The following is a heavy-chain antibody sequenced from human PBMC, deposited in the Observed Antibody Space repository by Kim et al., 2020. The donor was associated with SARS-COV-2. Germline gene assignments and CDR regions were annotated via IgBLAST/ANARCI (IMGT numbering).Heavy chain of an antibody. V-gene: IGHV4-4*02. CDR3: VRMPTGAYYFDY. D-gene: IGHD4-17*01. CDR2: IYHSGST. Sequence: SETLSLTCAVSGGSISSSNWWSWVRQPPGKGLEWIGEIYHSGSTNYNPSLKSRVTISVDKSKNQFSLKLSSVTAADTAVYYCVRMPTGAYYFDYWGQGTLVTVSS. CDR1: GGSISSSNW. J-gene: IGHJ4*02.